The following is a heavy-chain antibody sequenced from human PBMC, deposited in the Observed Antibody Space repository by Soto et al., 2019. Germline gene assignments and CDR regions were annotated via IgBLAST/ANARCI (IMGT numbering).Heavy chain of an antibody. CDR2: IYYSGST. CDR1: GGSISSSSYY. V-gene: IGHV4-39*01. Sequence: PSETLSLTCTVSGGSISSSSYYWGWIRQPPGKGLEWIGSIYYSGSTYYNPSLKSRVTISVDTSKNQFSLKLSSVTAADTAVYYCARQCTVRHYGSGSYCYYYGMDVWGQGTTVTVSS. J-gene: IGHJ6*02. CDR3: ARQCTVRHYGSGSYCYYYGMDV. D-gene: IGHD3-10*01.